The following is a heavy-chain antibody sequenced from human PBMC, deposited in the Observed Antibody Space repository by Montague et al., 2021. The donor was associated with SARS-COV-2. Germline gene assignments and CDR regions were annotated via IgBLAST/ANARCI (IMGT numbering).Heavy chain of an antibody. CDR3: ARRPYYYDSSGQFDL. Sequence: SETLSLTCTVSGGSISSSTYYWGWIRQPPGKGLEWIASIYYSGSTYFNPSLKSRVAISIDTSKNQFSLKLSSVTAADTAVYYCARRPYYYDSSGQFDLWGQGALVTVSS. V-gene: IGHV4-39*07. CDR1: GGSISSSTYY. CDR2: IYYSGST. D-gene: IGHD3-22*01. J-gene: IGHJ5*02.